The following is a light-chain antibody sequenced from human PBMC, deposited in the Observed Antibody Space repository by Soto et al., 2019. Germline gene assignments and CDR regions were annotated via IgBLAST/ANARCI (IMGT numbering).Light chain of an antibody. J-gene: IGKJ2*01. Sequence: DIQMTQSPSSLSASVGDRVTITCRASQSISHYLNWYKQKPGKAPELLIYASSSLHGGVPLRFSGSASGTDFTLTISSLQPEDFATYFCQQSYVLPYTFGQGTKLEIK. V-gene: IGKV1-39*01. CDR2: ASS. CDR1: QSISHY. CDR3: QQSYVLPYT.